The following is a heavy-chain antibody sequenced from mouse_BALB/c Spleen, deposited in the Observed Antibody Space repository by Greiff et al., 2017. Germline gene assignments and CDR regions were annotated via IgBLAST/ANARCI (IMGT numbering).Heavy chain of an antibody. CDR3: TREGDYYGRTFAY. CDR1: GFTFSNYW. D-gene: IGHD1-1*01. CDR2: IRLKSNNYAT. V-gene: IGHV6-6*02. J-gene: IGHJ3*01. Sequence: VQLKESGGGLVQPGGSMKLSCVASGFTFSNYWMNWVRQSPEKGLEWVAEIRLKSNNYATHYAESVKGRFTISRDDSKSSVYLQMNNLRAEDTGIYYCTREGDYYGRTFAYWGQGTLVTVSA.